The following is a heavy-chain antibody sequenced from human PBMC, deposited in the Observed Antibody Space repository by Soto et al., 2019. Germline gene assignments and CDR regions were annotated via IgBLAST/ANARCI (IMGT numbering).Heavy chain of an antibody. CDR3: ASMEGYDSSGYYSYYYYYGMDV. CDR2: INAGNGNT. CDR1: GYTFTSYA. Sequence: ASVKVSCKASGYTFTSYAMHWVRQAPGQRLEGMGWINAGNGNTKYSQKFQGRVTITRDTSASTAYMELSSLRSEDTAVYYCASMEGYDSSGYYSYYYYYGMDVWGQGTTVTVSS. V-gene: IGHV1-3*01. D-gene: IGHD3-22*01. J-gene: IGHJ6*02.